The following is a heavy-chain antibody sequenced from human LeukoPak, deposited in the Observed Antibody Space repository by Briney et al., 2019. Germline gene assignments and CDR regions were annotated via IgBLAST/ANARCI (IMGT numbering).Heavy chain of an antibody. J-gene: IGHJ4*02. CDR3: ARGRRRPGYSYGRYYYFDY. CDR2: IKQDGSEK. D-gene: IGHD5-18*01. CDR1: GFTFSSYW. Sequence: PGGSLRLSCAASGFTFSSYWMSWVRQAPGKGLEWVANIKQDGSEKYYVDSVKGRFTISRDNAKNSLYLQMNSLRAEDTAVYYCARGRRRPGYSYGRYYYFDYWGQGTLVTVSS. V-gene: IGHV3-7*03.